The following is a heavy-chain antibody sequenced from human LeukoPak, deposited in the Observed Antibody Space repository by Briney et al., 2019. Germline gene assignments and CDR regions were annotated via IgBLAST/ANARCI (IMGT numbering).Heavy chain of an antibody. Sequence: GGSLRLSCAASGFTFRSYEMNWVRQAQGKGLGWVSYISTSGSTIYYADSVKGRFTISRDNAKNSLYLQMNSLRAEDTAVYYCARVGAYYTYSFDYWGQGTLVTVSS. CDR3: ARVGAYYTYSFDY. CDR2: ISTSGSTI. D-gene: IGHD3-3*01. CDR1: GFTFRSYE. V-gene: IGHV3-48*03. J-gene: IGHJ4*02.